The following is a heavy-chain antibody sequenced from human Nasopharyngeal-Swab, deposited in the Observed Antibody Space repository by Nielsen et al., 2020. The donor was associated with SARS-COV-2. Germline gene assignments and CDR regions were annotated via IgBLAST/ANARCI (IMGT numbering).Heavy chain of an antibody. CDR1: GFTFDRYA. CDR3: AKDLTGYYAPLDQ. D-gene: IGHD3-9*01. J-gene: IGHJ4*02. V-gene: IGHV3-23*01. CDR2: VNGNGADT. Sequence: GESLKISCAASGFTFDRYAMNWVRQTPGKGLEWVSAVNGNGADTYYADSVKGRFTISRDNFKNTIYLHMSSLRAEDTAVYYCAKDLTGYYAPLDQWGQGTLVTVSS.